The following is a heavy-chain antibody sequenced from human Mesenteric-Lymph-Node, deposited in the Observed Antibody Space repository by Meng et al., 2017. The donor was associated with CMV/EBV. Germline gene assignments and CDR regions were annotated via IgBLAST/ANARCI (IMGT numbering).Heavy chain of an antibody. D-gene: IGHD3-9*01. V-gene: IGHV4-34*01. CDR3: ARGSSYDILTGYFDY. CDR2: INHSGST. Sequence: QQQLHQLGAGLLKPSETLSVTCAVYGGSFSGYYWNWIRQSPEKGLEWIGEINHSGSTTYNPSFTSRIIISVDTSTNQISLNMSSVTAADTAVYYCARGSSYDILTGYFDYWGQGALVTVSS. J-gene: IGHJ4*02. CDR1: GGSFSGYY.